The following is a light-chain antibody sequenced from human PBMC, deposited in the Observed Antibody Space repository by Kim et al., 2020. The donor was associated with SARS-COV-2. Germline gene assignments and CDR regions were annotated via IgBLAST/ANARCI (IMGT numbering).Light chain of an antibody. CDR3: QQYNTLSN. J-gene: IGKJ4*01. V-gene: IGKV1-5*03. CDR2: KAS. CDR1: QSISIW. Sequence: GDRVTITCRASQSISIWLAWYQQKPVKAPNLLIYKASTLQTGVPSRFSGSGSGTQFTLTISSLQPDDSGTYYCQQYNTLSNFGG.